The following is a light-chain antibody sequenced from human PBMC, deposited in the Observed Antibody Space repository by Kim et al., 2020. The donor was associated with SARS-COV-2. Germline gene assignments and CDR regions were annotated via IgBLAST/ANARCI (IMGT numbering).Light chain of an antibody. CDR2: PNN. J-gene: IGLJ1*01. Sequence: GQRVTISCSGSSSNIGRNTVNWYQQLPGTAPKLLIYPNNQRPSGVPDRFSGSKSGTSASLAISGLQSEDEADYYCAAWDDSLNGPVFGTGTKVTVL. CDR1: SSNIGRNT. V-gene: IGLV1-44*01. CDR3: AAWDDSLNGPV.